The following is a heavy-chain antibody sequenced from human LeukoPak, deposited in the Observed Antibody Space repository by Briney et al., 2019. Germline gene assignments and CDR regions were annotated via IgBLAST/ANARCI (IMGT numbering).Heavy chain of an antibody. D-gene: IGHD3-10*01. CDR1: GFTVSSNY. CDR2: IKQDGSEK. J-gene: IGHJ4*02. Sequence: QPGGSLRLSCAASGFTVSSNYMSWVRQAPGKGLEWVANIKQDGSEKNYVDSVRGRFTISRDNAKNSLYLEMNSLRAEDTAVYYCARDPLWGGSGSYYGHWGQGTLVTVSS. V-gene: IGHV3-7*03. CDR3: ARDPLWGGSGSYYGH.